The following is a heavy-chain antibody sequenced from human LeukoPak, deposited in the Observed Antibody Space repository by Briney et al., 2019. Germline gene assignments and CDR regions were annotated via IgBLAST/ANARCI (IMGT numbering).Heavy chain of an antibody. V-gene: IGHV4-59*08. J-gene: IGHJ3*02. D-gene: IGHD4-17*01. CDR2: IYYSGNS. CDR3: ARSSVRLDAFDI. CDR1: GVTISTYY. Sequence: PSETLSLTCTGSGVTISTYYWSWIRQPPGKGLEWMGYIYYSGNSNYHPSLKSRVTITVDTSKNPFSLKLSPLTAADTAVYYCARSSVRLDAFDIWGQGTMVTVSS.